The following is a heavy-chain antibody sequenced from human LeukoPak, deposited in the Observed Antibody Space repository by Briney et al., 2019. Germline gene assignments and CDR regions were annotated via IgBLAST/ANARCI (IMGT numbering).Heavy chain of an antibody. CDR3: VRDGEGVAISVNYWFDP. V-gene: IGHV1-8*01. J-gene: IGHJ5*02. CDR2: MNPNNGNT. D-gene: IGHD3-10*01. Sequence: ASVKVSCKASGFTFTSYGINWVRQASGQGLEWMGWMNPNNGNTGYAQKFQGRVTMTRDTSISTAYMELRGLRSEDTAVYYCVRDGEGVAISVNYWFDPWGQGTLVTVSS. CDR1: GFTFTSYG.